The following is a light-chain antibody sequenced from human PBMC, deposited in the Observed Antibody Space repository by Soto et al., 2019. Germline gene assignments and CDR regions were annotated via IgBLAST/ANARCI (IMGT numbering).Light chain of an antibody. CDR1: QSISNN. V-gene: IGKV3-15*01. J-gene: IGKJ1*01. CDR3: EQYSIWPQA. Sequence: EIVMTQSPASLSVSPGERANLSCRAGQSISNNLAWYQQKPGHAPRLLIYCASTRATGIPASFTGSGSGTEFTLTFSSLQSEYFAVYYCEQYSIWPQAFGQGTNVEIK. CDR2: CAS.